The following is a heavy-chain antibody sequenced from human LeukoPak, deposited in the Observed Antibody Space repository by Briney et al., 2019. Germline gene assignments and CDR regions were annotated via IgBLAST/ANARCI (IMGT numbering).Heavy chain of an antibody. Sequence: GRSLRLSRAASGFTFSSYPMHWVRQAPGKGLEWVAVISYDGSNKYYADSVKGRFTISRDNSKNTLYLQMNSLRAEDTAVYYCAKDQYCSGGSCYSGNYYYYGMDVWGQGTTVTVSS. CDR1: GFTFSSYP. J-gene: IGHJ6*02. V-gene: IGHV3-30*04. CDR3: AKDQYCSGGSCYSGNYYYYGMDV. CDR2: ISYDGSNK. D-gene: IGHD2-15*01.